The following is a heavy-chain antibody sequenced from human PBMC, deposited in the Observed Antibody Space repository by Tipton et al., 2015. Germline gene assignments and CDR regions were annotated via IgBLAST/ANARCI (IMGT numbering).Heavy chain of an antibody. CDR2: INGRGSAT. J-gene: IGHJ4*02. CDR3: ARDHDSGYYFGSGNHYFDY. CDR1: RFTFSNYA. Sequence: SLRLSCAASRFTFSNYAMTWVRQAPGRGLEWVSSINGRGSATYYADSVRGRFTISRDNSKSTLYLQMNSLRAEDTAVYYCARDHDSGYYFGSGNHYFDYWGQGTLVTVSS. V-gene: IGHV3-23*01. D-gene: IGHD3-10*01.